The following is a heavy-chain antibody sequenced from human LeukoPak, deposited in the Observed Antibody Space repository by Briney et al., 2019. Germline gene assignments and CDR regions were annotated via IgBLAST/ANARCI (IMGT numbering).Heavy chain of an antibody. D-gene: IGHD3-10*01. V-gene: IGHV4-39*07. Sequence: SETLSLTCTVSGGSISSSSYYWGWIRQPPGKGLEWIGSIYFSGTTYYNPSLQSRVTISVDTAKNQFSLKVTSVTAADTAAYYCARDVGPYHGSEKNYFDYWGQGSLVTVSS. CDR2: IYFSGTT. CDR1: GGSISSSSYY. J-gene: IGHJ4*02. CDR3: ARDVGPYHGSEKNYFDY.